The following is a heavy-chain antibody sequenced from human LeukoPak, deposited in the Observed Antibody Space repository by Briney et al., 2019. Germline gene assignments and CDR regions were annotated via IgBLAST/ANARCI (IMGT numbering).Heavy chain of an antibody. CDR2: IWYDGSNK. CDR1: GFIFSSYG. Sequence: GGSLRLSCAASGFIFSSYGMYWVRQAPGKGLEWVAVIWYDGSNKYYGDSVKGRFTVSRDNAKNTLYLQMNSLRAEDTAVYYCAREAAAGTAGAYGMDVWGQGTTVTVSS. D-gene: IGHD6-13*01. J-gene: IGHJ6*02. V-gene: IGHV3-33*07. CDR3: AREAAAGTAGAYGMDV.